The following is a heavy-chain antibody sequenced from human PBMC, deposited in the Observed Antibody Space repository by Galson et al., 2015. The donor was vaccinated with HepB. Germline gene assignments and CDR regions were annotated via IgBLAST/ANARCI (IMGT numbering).Heavy chain of an antibody. Sequence: SLRLSCAASGFTFSSYAMSWVRQAPGKGLEWVSAISVSGGTTYYADSVKGRFTTSRDNSKNTLYLQMNSLRAEDTAVYYCAKEGSVSLYFLWGQGTLVTVSS. V-gene: IGHV3-23*01. CDR3: AKEGSVSLYFL. CDR2: ISVSGGTT. J-gene: IGHJ4*02. CDR1: GFTFSSYA. D-gene: IGHD2/OR15-2a*01.